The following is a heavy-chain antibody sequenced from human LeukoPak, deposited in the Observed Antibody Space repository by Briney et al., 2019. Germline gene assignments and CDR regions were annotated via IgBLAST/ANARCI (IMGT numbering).Heavy chain of an antibody. V-gene: IGHV3-33*01. CDR3: AIHQSIAAALYDD. J-gene: IGHJ4*02. D-gene: IGHD6-13*01. CDR2: TWYVGSNK. Sequence: GGSLRLSCAASGSTFSSYGMDWVRQAPGKGLGWVAATWYVGSNKYHADSVKGRFTISRDNSTNTLYLQMNSLTAEDKAVYCCAIHQSIAAALYDDWGQGTLVTVSS. CDR1: GSTFSSYG.